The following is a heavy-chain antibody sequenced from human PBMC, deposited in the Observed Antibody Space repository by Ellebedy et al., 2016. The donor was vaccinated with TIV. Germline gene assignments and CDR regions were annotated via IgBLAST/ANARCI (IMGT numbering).Heavy chain of an antibody. V-gene: IGHV3-74*01. Sequence: GGSLRLSCAASGFTVSSNYVSWVRQAPGKGLEWVSRIFSDESSTTYADSVQGRFTVSRDNAKNTLYLQMNSLRAEDTAVYYCAREWGNYGVHLDVWGQGTTVTVSS. CDR2: IFSDESST. CDR3: AREWGNYGVHLDV. D-gene: IGHD4-17*01. J-gene: IGHJ6*02. CDR1: GFTVSSNY.